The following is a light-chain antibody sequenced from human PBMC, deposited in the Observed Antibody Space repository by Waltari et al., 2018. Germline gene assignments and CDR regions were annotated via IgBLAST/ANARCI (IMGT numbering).Light chain of an antibody. V-gene: IGKV1-5*01. Sequence: DIQMTQSPSTLSASVGDRVTLTCRARQSISSWLAWYQQRPGKDPKLLIYDAYSLKSGVPSRFSGSGFGTEFTLTISSLQPDDFATYYCQQYNSSSGTFGQGTEVEIK. CDR2: DAY. CDR3: QQYNSSSGT. CDR1: QSISSW. J-gene: IGKJ1*01.